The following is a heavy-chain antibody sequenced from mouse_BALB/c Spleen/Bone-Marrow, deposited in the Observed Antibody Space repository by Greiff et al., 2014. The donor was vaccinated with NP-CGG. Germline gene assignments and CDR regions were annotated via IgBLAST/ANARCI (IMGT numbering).Heavy chain of an antibody. CDR3: VRHKNYYAMDY. Sequence: EVKLVESGGGLVKPGGSLKLFCAASGFAFSRYDMSWVRQTPEKRLEWVAYITNGGDNTYYPDTVKGRFTISRDNAKNTLYLQMSSLKSEDTAMYYCVRHKNYYAMDYWGQGPSVTVST. V-gene: IGHV5-12-1*01. CDR1: GFAFSRYD. J-gene: IGHJ4*01. CDR2: ITNGGDNT.